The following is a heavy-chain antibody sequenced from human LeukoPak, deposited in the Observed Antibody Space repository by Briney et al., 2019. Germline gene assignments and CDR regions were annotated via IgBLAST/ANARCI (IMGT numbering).Heavy chain of an antibody. V-gene: IGHV3-30*18. CDR3: AKTKRYSGSYFDY. Sequence: PGRSLRLSCAASGFTFGSYGMPWVRQAPGKGLEWVAVISYDGSNKYYADSVKGRFTISRDNSKNTLYLQMNSLRAEDTAVYYCAKTKRYSGSYFDYWGQGTLVTVSS. D-gene: IGHD1-26*01. J-gene: IGHJ4*02. CDR2: ISYDGSNK. CDR1: GFTFGSYG.